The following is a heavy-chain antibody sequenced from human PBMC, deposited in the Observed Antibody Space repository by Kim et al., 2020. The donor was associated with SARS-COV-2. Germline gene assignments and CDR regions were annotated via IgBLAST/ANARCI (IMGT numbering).Heavy chain of an antibody. D-gene: IGHD3-10*01. CDR3: ARDMGSYYGAPFDY. J-gene: IGHJ4*02. CDR2: IDTSGST. Sequence: SETLSLTCTVSGGSIRSYYWSWIRQPAGEGLELIGRIDTSGSTSYNPSLKSRVTMSVDTSKNQFSLKLTSVAAAATAVYYCARDMGSYYGAPFDYWGQGTLVTVSS. V-gene: IGHV4-4*07. CDR1: GGSIRSYY.